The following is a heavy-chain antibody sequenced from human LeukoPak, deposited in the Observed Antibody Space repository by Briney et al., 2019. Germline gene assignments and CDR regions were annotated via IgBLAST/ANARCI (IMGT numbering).Heavy chain of an antibody. CDR1: GFIFSNYA. V-gene: IGHV3-23*01. CDR3: ARDQGHDYATVGSATHAY. CDR2: LTSAGRA. J-gene: IGHJ4*02. Sequence: GGSLRLSCAASGFIFSNYAMSWVRQTPGRGLEWVSSLTSAGRAYYADSVKGRFTASRDTSKNTLFLQLSNLRAEDTAVYFCARDQGHDYATVGSATHAYWGQGTLVAVSS. D-gene: IGHD2-2*01.